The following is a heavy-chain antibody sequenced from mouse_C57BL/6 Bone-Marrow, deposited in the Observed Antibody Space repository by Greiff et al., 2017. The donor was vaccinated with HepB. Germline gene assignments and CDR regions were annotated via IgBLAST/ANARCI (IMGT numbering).Heavy chain of an antibody. Sequence: VQVVESGAELARPGASVKLSCKASGYTFTSYGISWVKQRTGQGLEWIGEIYPRSGNTYYNEKFKGKATLTADKSSSTAYMELRSLTSEDSAVYFCARKGIYYGSSYKGGQGTTLTVSS. CDR2: IYPRSGNT. D-gene: IGHD1-1*01. J-gene: IGHJ2*01. CDR3: ARKGIYYGSSYK. CDR1: GYTFTSYG. V-gene: IGHV1-81*01.